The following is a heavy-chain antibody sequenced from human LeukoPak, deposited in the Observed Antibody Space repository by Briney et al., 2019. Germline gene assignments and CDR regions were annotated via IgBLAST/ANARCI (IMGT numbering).Heavy chain of an antibody. CDR2: TYSGGFT. CDR1: GFTVSSNH. J-gene: IGHJ4*02. Sequence: GGSLRLSCAVSGFTVSSNHMTWVRQAPGKGLEWVSLTYSGGFTNYADSVRGRFTISRDNSKNTLYLQMNTLRAEDTAVYYCARSPGNYFDYWGQGTLVTVSS. V-gene: IGHV3-53*01. CDR3: ARSPGNYFDY.